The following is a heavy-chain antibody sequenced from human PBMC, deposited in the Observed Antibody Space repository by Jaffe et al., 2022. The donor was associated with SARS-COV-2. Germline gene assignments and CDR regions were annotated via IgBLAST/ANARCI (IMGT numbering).Heavy chain of an antibody. CDR2: ILTSGNT. D-gene: IGHD2-8*02. Sequence: QLQLQESGPGLVKPSETLSLTCTVSGGSINSATYYWSWIRQPPGKELGWIGSILTSGNTYYNPSLKSRVTISVDTSKNQLSLKLGSVTAEDTAVYYCARGGDGSGWFMGRLTYWGQGTPVTVSS. V-gene: IGHV4-39*01. J-gene: IGHJ4*02. CDR1: GGSINSATYY. CDR3: ARGGDGSGWFMGRLTY.